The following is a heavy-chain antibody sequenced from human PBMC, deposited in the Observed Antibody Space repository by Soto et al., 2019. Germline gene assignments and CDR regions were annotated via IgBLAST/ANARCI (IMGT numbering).Heavy chain of an antibody. CDR3: AKGKTSGWYYFDF. D-gene: IGHD6-19*01. CDR1: VFTFDSCA. CDR2: ISGSGGNT. J-gene: IGHJ4*02. V-gene: IGHV3-23*01. Sequence: PGWSLRLSCASSVFTFDSCAMSWVRQAPGKGLEWILGISGSGGNTYYADSVKGRFTISRDNSKNTVYLQMNSLRADDTAVYYCAKGKTSGWYYFDFWGQGTLVTVSS.